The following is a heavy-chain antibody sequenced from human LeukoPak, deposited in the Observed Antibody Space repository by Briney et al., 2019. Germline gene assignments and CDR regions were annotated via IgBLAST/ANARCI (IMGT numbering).Heavy chain of an antibody. D-gene: IGHD2-2*01. CDR1: GFTFSDHH. CDR2: SRNKVNSYTT. J-gene: IGHJ2*01. CDR3: ARVWGSSNWYFDL. V-gene: IGHV3-72*01. Sequence: PGGSLRLSCVASGFTFSDHHMDWVRQAPGKGLEWVGRSRNKVNSYTTEYAASVKDGFTISRDDSTTSLYLEMNSLKTEDTAVYFCARVWGSSNWYFDLWGRGTLVTVSS.